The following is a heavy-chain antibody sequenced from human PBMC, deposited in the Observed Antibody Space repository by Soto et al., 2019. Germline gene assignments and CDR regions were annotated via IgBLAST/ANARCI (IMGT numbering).Heavy chain of an antibody. CDR2: IIPMFGTA. J-gene: IGHJ6*02. CDR1: GGTFINHA. CDR3: ARDDATYCGGDCYRYFFYALDV. Sequence: GASVKVSCKASGGTFINHAFSWVRQAPGQGLEWMGGIIPMFGTADYSQKFQGRVTITADESTTTAHMELSSLRSDDSAVYYCARDDATYCGGDCYRYFFYALDVWGQGTTVTVSS. V-gene: IGHV1-69*13. D-gene: IGHD2-21*02.